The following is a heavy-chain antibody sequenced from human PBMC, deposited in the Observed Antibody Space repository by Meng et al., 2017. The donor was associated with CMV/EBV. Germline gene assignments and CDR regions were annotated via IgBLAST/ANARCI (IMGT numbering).Heavy chain of an antibody. CDR1: LRGYK. V-gene: IGHV4-34*01. CDR3: ARGGGLRFLEWLGVRWFDP. D-gene: IGHD3-3*01. J-gene: IGHJ5*02. Sequence: LRGYKWGWIRQPPGKELEWIGGINHSGSTNYNPSLKKRVTKSVDTSKNQFSLKLSSVTAADTAVYYCARGGGLRFLEWLGVRWFDPWGQGTLVTVSS. CDR2: INHSGST.